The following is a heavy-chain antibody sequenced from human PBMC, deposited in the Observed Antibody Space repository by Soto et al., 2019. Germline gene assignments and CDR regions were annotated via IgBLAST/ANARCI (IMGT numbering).Heavy chain of an antibody. CDR1: GGSISSSSYY. D-gene: IGHD5-18*01. Sequence: QLQLQESGPGLVKPSETLSLTCTVSGGSISSSSYYWGWIRQPPGKGLEWIGSIYYSGSTYYNPSLKSRVTISVDTSKNQFSLKLSSVTAADTAVYYCARLTAVYYFDYWGQGTLVTVSS. CDR2: IYYSGST. V-gene: IGHV4-39*01. CDR3: ARLTAVYYFDY. J-gene: IGHJ4*02.